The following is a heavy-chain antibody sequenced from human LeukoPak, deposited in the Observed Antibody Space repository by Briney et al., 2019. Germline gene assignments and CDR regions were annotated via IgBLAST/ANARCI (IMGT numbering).Heavy chain of an antibody. CDR1: GHTFTNYH. J-gene: IGHJ4*02. CDR3: ATEAPRSYYFDY. Sequence: ASVKVSCKASGHTFTNYHIHWVRQAPGQGVEWMGAVYATGGVAINTQTFPVRFTMTRDTSTGTVYMELSSLRFEDTAIYYCATEAPRSYYFDYWGQGIQVTVSS. CDR2: VYATGGVA. V-gene: IGHV1-46*01.